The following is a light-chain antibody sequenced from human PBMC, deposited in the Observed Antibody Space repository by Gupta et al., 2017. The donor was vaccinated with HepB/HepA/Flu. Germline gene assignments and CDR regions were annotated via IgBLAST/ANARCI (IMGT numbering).Light chain of an antibody. Sequence: DIQLTLFPSFLSASLGDSVTVTCRASQGIVSYLAWYQQKPGEAPRLLIYAASTLQSGVPSRFSGSGSGTEFALTISSLQPDDFATYYCQQHNNYPRTFGQGTTVEIK. J-gene: IGKJ1*01. CDR2: AAS. CDR1: QGIVSY. CDR3: QQHNNYPRT. V-gene: IGKV1-9*01.